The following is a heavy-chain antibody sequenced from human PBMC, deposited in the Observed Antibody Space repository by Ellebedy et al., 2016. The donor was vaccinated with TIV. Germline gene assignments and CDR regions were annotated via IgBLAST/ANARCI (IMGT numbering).Heavy chain of an antibody. CDR3: ATRGGY. Sequence: GGSLRLXXAASGFTFSSSWMHWVRQAPGKGLVWVSRINSDGYTTNYVDAVRGRFTISRDNAKNMLYLQMNSLRAEDTALYYCATRGGYWGQGTLVTVSS. CDR1: GFTFSSSW. CDR2: INSDGYTT. J-gene: IGHJ4*02. V-gene: IGHV3-74*01.